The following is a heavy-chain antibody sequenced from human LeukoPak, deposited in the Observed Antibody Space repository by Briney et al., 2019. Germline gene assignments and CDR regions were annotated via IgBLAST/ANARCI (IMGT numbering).Heavy chain of an antibody. CDR3: AKDDYSNPLSLRY. Sequence: PGGSLRLSCAASGFTFSSYAMHWVRQAPGKGLEWVAVISYDGSNKYYADSVKGRFTISRDNSKNTLYLQMNSLRAEDTAVYYCAKDDYSNPLSLRYWGQGTLVAVSS. J-gene: IGHJ4*02. V-gene: IGHV3-30-3*01. D-gene: IGHD4-11*01. CDR2: ISYDGSNK. CDR1: GFTFSSYA.